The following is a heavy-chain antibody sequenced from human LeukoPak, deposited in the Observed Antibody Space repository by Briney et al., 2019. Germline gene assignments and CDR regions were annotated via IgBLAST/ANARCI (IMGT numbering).Heavy chain of an antibody. CDR1: GFTFDDYA. D-gene: IGHD6-13*01. CDR2: ISWNSGSI. Sequence: GGSLRLSCAASGFTFDDYAMHWVRQAPGKGLEWVSGISWNSGSIGYADSVKGRFTISRDNAKNSLYLQMNSLRAEDTALYYCAKDFSGHYSSIDYWGQGTLVTVSS. J-gene: IGHJ4*02. V-gene: IGHV3-9*01. CDR3: AKDFSGHYSSIDY.